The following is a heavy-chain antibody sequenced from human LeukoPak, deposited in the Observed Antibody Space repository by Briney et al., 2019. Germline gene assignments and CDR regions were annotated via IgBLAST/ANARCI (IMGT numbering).Heavy chain of an antibody. CDR1: GYTFTGYY. Sequence: SVKVSCKASGYTFTGYYMHWVRQAPGQGLEWMGGIIPIFGTANYAQKFQGRVTITADESTSTAYMELSSLRSEDTAVYYCAIGITMVRGANYYYYYMDVWGKGTTVTISS. CDR3: AIGITMVRGANYYYYYMDV. D-gene: IGHD3-10*01. CDR2: IIPIFGTA. J-gene: IGHJ6*03. V-gene: IGHV1-69*13.